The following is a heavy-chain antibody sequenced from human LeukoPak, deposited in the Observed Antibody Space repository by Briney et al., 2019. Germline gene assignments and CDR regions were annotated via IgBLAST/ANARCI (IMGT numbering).Heavy chain of an antibody. D-gene: IGHD7-27*01. J-gene: IGHJ4*02. Sequence: GRSLRLPCTASGFTLSGAWMTWVSQAEGRGLEWVANIREDGTEKNYVDSVKGLFTISRDNAKNALFLQMSNLRDDDTAIYYCARHVGISFWGQGTLVTVSS. CDR3: ARHVGISF. V-gene: IGHV3-7*01. CDR2: IREDGTEK. CDR1: GFTLSGAW.